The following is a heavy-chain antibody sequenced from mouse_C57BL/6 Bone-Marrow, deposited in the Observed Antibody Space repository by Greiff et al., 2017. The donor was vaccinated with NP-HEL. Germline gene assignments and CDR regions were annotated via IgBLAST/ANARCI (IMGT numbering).Heavy chain of an antibody. D-gene: IGHD1-1*01. Sequence: VQLKESGPELVKPGASVKISCKASGYSFTDYNMNWVKQSNGKSLEWIGVINPNYGTTSYNQKFKGKATLTVDKSSSTAYMQLNSLTSEDSAVYYCANFHYYGSSSYYFYYWGQGTTLTVSS. CDR3: ANFHYYGSSSYYFYY. J-gene: IGHJ2*01. CDR1: GYSFTDYN. CDR2: INPNYGTT. V-gene: IGHV1-39*01.